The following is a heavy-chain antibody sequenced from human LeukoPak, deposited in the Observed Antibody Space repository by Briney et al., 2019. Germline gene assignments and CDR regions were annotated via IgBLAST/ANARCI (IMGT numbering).Heavy chain of an antibody. Sequence: GASVKVSCKASGGTFSSYAISWVRQAPGQGLEWMGGIIPIFGTANYAQKFQGRVTITTDESTSTAYMELSSLRSEDTAVYYCATSYSSGPIPEDYWGQGTLVTVSS. D-gene: IGHD6-19*01. CDR1: GGTFSSYA. J-gene: IGHJ4*02. CDR3: ATSYSSGPIPEDY. CDR2: IIPIFGTA. V-gene: IGHV1-69*05.